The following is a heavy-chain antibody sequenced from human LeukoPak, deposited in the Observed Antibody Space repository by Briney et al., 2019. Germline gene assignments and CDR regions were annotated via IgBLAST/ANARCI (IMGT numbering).Heavy chain of an antibody. D-gene: IGHD2/OR15-2a*01. CDR2: INWNSGST. Sequence: GGSLRLSCAASGFTFDDYGMSWVRQGPGKGLEWVASINWNSGSTDYADFVKGRFTISRDNAKNSLYLQMNSLRAEDTALYHCARDRGGTTSPFFDYSGQGTLVTVSS. CDR3: ARDRGGTTSPFFDY. V-gene: IGHV3-20*01. J-gene: IGHJ4*02. CDR1: GFTFDDYG.